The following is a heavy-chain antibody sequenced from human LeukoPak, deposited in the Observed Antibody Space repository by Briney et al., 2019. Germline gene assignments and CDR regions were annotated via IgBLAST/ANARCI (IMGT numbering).Heavy chain of an antibody. V-gene: IGHV3-9*01. CDR3: ARDLSGYGDHDY. J-gene: IGHJ4*02. CDR1: GFTFDDYA. CDR2: ISWNSGSI. Sequence: SGGSLRLSCAASGFTFDDYAMHWVRHAPGKGLEWVSGISWNSGSIGFADSVKGRFTISRDNAKNSLYLQMNSLRAQDTAVYYCARDLSGYGDHDYWGQGTLVTVSS. D-gene: IGHD4-17*01.